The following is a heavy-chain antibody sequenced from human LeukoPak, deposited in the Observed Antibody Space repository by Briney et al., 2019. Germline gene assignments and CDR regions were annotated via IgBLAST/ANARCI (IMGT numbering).Heavy chain of an antibody. CDR1: GVIFGSYG. Sequence: GGSLRLSCAASGVIFGSYGLHWVRQAPGKGLEWVAVISYDGSNKYYADSVKGRFTISRDNSKNTLYLQMNSLRAEDTAVYYCARNRLRATAAYMDVWGKGTTVTVSS. CDR3: ARNRLRATAAYMDV. J-gene: IGHJ6*04. V-gene: IGHV3-30*03. CDR2: ISYDGSNK. D-gene: IGHD1-1*01.